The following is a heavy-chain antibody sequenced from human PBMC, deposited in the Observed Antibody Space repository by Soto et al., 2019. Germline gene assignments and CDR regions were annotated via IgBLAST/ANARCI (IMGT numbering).Heavy chain of an antibody. J-gene: IGHJ6*03. D-gene: IGHD6-19*01. CDR1: GYTFTGYY. CDR3: ARGMGSSGWLRGYYYYYMDV. CDR2: INPNSGGT. V-gene: IGHV1-2*04. Sequence: ASVKVSCKASGYTFTGYYMHWVRQAPGQGLEWMGWINPNSGGTNYAQKFQGWVTMTRDTSISTAYMELSRLRSDDTAVYYCARGMGSSGWLRGYYYYYMDVWGKGTTVTVSS.